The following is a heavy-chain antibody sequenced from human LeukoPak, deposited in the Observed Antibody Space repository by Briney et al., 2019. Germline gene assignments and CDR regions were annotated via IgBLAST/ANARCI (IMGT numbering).Heavy chain of an antibody. J-gene: IGHJ6*03. D-gene: IGHD2-2*01. CDR1: GGSISSSSYY. Sequence: PSETLSLTCTVSGGSISSSSYYWGWIRQPPGKGLEWIGSIYYSGSTNYNPSLKSRVTMSVDTSKNQFSLKLSSVTAADTALYYCARSTSRGYYYMDVWGQGTTVTVSS. CDR2: IYYSGST. V-gene: IGHV4-39*07. CDR3: ARSTSRGYYYMDV.